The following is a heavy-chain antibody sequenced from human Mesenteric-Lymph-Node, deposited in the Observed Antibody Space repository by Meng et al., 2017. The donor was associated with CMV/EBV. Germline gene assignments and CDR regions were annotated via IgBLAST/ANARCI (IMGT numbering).Heavy chain of an antibody. CDR3: VRDDSSGHYYFDH. CDR1: GFTVSSNY. CDR2: ISSSSSYI. V-gene: IGHV3-21*01. J-gene: IGHJ4*02. Sequence: GESLKISCAASGFTVSSNYMSWVRQAPGKGLEWVSSISSSSSYIYYADSVKGRFTISRDNAKNSLYLQMNSLRGEDTAVYYCVRDDSSGHYYFDHWGRGTLVTVSS. D-gene: IGHD3-22*01.